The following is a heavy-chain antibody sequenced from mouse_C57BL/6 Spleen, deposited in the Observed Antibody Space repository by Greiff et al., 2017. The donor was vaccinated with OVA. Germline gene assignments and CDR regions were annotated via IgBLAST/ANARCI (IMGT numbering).Heavy chain of an antibody. CDR3: ATLYYGPWFAY. V-gene: IGHV5-9*01. CDR2: ISGGGGNT. CDR1: GFTFSSYT. Sequence: EVKVEESGGGLVKPGGSLKLSCAASGFTFSSYTMSWVRQTPEKRLEWVATISGGGGNTYYPDSVKGRFTISRDNAKNTLYLQMSSLRSEDTALYYCATLYYGPWFAYWGQGTLVTVSA. J-gene: IGHJ3*01. D-gene: IGHD1-2*01.